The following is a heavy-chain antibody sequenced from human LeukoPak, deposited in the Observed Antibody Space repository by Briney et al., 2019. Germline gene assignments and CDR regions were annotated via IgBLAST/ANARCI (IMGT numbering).Heavy chain of an antibody. Sequence: SETLSLTCAVYGGSFSGYYWSWIRQPPGKGPEWIGEINHSGGTNYNPSLKSRVTISVDTSKNQFSLKLSSVTAADTAVYYCARAGLGYCSGGSCYSWFDPWGQGTLVTVSS. CDR1: GGSFSGYY. CDR2: INHSGGT. D-gene: IGHD2-15*01. J-gene: IGHJ5*02. CDR3: ARAGLGYCSGGSCYSWFDP. V-gene: IGHV4-34*01.